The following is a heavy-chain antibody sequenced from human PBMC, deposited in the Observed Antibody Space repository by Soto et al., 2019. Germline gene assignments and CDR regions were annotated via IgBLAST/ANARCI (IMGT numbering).Heavy chain of an antibody. CDR2: INHGGST. D-gene: IGHD1-1*01. V-gene: IGHV4-34*01. Sequence: PSETLSLTCAVYGGSFSGYYWSWIRQPPGKGLEWIGEINHGGSTNYNPSLKSRVTISVDTSKNQFSLKLSSVTAADTAVYYCARGLRQLERRGDYWGQGTLVTVSS. J-gene: IGHJ4*02. CDR1: GGSFSGYY. CDR3: ARGLRQLERRGDY.